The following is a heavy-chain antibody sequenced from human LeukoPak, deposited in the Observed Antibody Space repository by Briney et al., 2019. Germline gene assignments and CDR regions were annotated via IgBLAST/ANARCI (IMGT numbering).Heavy chain of an antibody. J-gene: IGHJ4*02. Sequence: GGSLRLSCVASGFTFSRYWMSWVRQAPGKGLEWVANIKQDGSEKYYVDSVKGRFTISRDNAKNSLNLQMNSLRAEDTTVYYCARDQTATKSYYYDSSGYHDYWGQGTLVTVSS. D-gene: IGHD3-22*01. CDR1: GFTFSRYW. V-gene: IGHV3-7*01. CDR3: ARDQTATKSYYYDSSGYHDY. CDR2: IKQDGSEK.